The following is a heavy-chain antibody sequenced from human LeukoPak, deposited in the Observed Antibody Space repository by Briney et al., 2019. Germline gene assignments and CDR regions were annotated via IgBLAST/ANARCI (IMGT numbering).Heavy chain of an antibody. J-gene: IGHJ5*02. CDR3: ARDTMGATTGWFDP. D-gene: IGHD1-26*01. CDR1: GYTLTSYG. CDR2: ISAYNGNT. Sequence: ASVKVSCKASGYTLTSYGISWVRQAPGQGLEWMGWISAYNGNTNYAQKLQGRVTVTTDTSTSTAYMELRSLRSDDTAVYYCARDTMGATTGWFDPWGQGTLVTVSS. V-gene: IGHV1-18*01.